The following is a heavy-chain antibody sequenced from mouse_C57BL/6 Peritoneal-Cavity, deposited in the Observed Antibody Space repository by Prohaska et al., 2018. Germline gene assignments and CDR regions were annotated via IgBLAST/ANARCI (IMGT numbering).Heavy chain of an antibody. CDR2: INPNNGGT. J-gene: IGHJ3*01. Sequence: NQSHGKSHEWIGDINPNNGGTIYNQKFKGKATLTVDKSSSTAYMELRSLTSEDTAVYYCARLDGYAWFAYWGQGTLVTVSA. CDR3: ARLDGYAWFAY. V-gene: IGHV1-18*01. D-gene: IGHD2-2*01.